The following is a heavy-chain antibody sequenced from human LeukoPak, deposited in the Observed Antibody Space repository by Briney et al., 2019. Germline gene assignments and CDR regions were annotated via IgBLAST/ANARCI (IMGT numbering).Heavy chain of an antibody. D-gene: IGHD2/OR15-2a*01. CDR2: IYPGDSDT. CDR3: ARARHCSSSTCYGFDY. J-gene: IGHJ4*02. CDR1: GYSFTNYW. V-gene: IGHV5-51*01. Sequence: GESLKISCKGSGYSFTNYWIGWVRQMPGKGLEWMGIIYPGDSDTRYSPSFQVTMSADKSISTAYLQWSSLRASDTAMYYCARARHCSSSTCYGFDYWGQGNLVSVSS.